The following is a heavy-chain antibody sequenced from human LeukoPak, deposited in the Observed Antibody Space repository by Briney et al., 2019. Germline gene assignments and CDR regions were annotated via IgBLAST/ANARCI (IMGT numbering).Heavy chain of an antibody. V-gene: IGHV3-7*01. Sequence: PGESLRLSCAASGFTFSSYRMSWVRQAPGKGLGWVANMKYDGSEKYYVDSVKGRFTISRDNAKNSLYLQMNSLRAEDTAVYYCARDIEAAGLFLDYWGQGTLVTVSS. CDR2: MKYDGSEK. CDR1: GFTFSSYR. CDR3: ARDIEAAGLFLDY. D-gene: IGHD6-13*01. J-gene: IGHJ4*02.